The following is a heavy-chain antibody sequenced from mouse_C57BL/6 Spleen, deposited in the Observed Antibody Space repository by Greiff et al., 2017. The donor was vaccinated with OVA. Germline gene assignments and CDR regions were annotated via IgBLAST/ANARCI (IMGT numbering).Heavy chain of an antibody. V-gene: IGHV1-15*01. D-gene: IGHD2-4*01. CDR1: GYTFTDYE. CDR2: IDPETGGT. CDR3: TNYAWFAY. Sequence: VKVVESGAELVRPGASVTLSCKASGYTFTDYEMHWVKQTPVHGLEWIGAIDPETGGTAYNQKFKGKAILTADKSSSTAYMELRSLTSEDSAVYYCTNYAWFAYWGQGTLVTVSA. J-gene: IGHJ3*01.